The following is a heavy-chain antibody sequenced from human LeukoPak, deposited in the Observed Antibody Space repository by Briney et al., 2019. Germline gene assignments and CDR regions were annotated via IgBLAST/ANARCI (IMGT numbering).Heavy chain of an antibody. J-gene: IGHJ4*02. CDR3: AREADIAVAGTPLPY. Sequence: ASVKVSCKASGYTFTSYYMHWVRQAPGQGLEWMGIINPSGGSTSYAQKFQGRVTMTRDTSTSTVYMELSSLRSEDTAVYYCAREADIAVAGTPLPYWGQGTLVTVSS. V-gene: IGHV1-46*01. CDR1: GYTFTSYY. D-gene: IGHD6-19*01. CDR2: INPSGGST.